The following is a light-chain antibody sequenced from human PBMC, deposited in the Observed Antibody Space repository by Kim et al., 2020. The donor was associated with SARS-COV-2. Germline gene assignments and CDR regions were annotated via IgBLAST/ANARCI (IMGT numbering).Light chain of an antibody. V-gene: IGLV3-19*01. J-gene: IGLJ2*01. CDR3: NSRDTSHFVI. Sequence: SSELTQDTAVSVALGQTVRITCQGDSLRKYYATWYQQKPGQAPVLLISGKNNRPSGIPDRFSGSSSGNTASLTIAGAQAEDEADYYCNSRDTSHFVIFGGGTQLTGL. CDR1: SLRKYY. CDR2: GKN.